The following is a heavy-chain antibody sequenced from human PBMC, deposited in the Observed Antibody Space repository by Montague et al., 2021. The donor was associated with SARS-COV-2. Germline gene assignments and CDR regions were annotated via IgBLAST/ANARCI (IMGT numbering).Heavy chain of an antibody. CDR3: ARLRDGVVPSPILGVGPYYSYYYMDV. J-gene: IGHJ6*03. V-gene: IGHV4-34*01. CDR2: INRGGST. D-gene: IGHD3-10*01. CDR1: GTSFSGYY. Sequence: ETLSLTCAVHGTSFSGYYWNWIRQPPGKGLEWIGEINRGGSTKYSPSLKSRLTISADTSKNQFSLKLTSVAAADTAVYYCARLRDGVVPSPILGVGPYYSYYYMDVWGRGTTVTVSS.